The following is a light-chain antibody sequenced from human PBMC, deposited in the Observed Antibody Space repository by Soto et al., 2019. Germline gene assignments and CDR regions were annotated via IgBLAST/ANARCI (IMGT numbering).Light chain of an antibody. Sequence: QSVLTQPASVSGSPGQSITISCTGTSSDVGSFNFVSWYLQHPGKAPKLLIYGVTERPSGVSNRFSGSKSGNTASLTISGLQADDEADYYCCSYASSSAWVFGGGTQLTVL. V-gene: IGLV2-23*02. CDR2: GVT. CDR3: CSYASSSAWV. J-gene: IGLJ2*01. CDR1: SSDVGSFNF.